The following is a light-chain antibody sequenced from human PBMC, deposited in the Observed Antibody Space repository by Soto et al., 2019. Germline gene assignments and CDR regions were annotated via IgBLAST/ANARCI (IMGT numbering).Light chain of an antibody. CDR3: SSYSNTLLCV. J-gene: IGLJ1*01. CDR1: SRDVGGYNY. CDR2: DVD. Sequence: QSVLTQPASVSGSPGQSITISCTGTSRDVGGYNYVSWYQQHPGKAPKLMIYDVDNRPSGVSNRFSGSKSGNTASLTISGLQAEDEADYYCSSYSNTLLCVFGAGTKLT. V-gene: IGLV2-14*03.